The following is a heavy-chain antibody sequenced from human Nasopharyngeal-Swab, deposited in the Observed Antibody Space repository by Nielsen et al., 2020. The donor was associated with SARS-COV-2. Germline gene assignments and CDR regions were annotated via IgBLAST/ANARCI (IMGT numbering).Heavy chain of an antibody. J-gene: IGHJ4*02. V-gene: IGHV3-30*18. CDR2: ISYDGSNE. D-gene: IGHD4-17*01. CDR3: AKGVHGDYGGIDY. CDR1: GFTFSSSG. Sequence: GESLKISCAASGFTFSSSGMDWVRQAPGKGLEWVAGISYDGSNEYYGDSVKGRFTISRDNSKNTLYLQMNSLRVDDTAVYYCAKGVHGDYGGIDYWGQGILVTVSS.